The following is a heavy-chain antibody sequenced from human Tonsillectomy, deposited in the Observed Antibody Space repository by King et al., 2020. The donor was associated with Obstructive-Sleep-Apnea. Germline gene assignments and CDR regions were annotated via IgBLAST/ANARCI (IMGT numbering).Heavy chain of an antibody. D-gene: IGHD3-9*01. CDR1: GFTFSSYV. CDR2: VSGSGDSI. Sequence: VQLVESGGGLVQPGGSLRLSCAASGFTFSSYVMSWVRQAPGKGLEWVSGVSGSGDSIYSADSVKVRFSISRDTSKNTLYLQMNSLRAEDTAVYFCAKKPPSLTGLAYWGQGTLVTVSS. CDR3: AKKPPSLTGLAY. V-gene: IGHV3-23*04. J-gene: IGHJ4*02.